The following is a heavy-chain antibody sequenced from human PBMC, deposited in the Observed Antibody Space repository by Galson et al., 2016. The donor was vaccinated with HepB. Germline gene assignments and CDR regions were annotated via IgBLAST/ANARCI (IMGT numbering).Heavy chain of an antibody. D-gene: IGHD4-23*01. Sequence: SVKVSCKASGYTFTTYAMHWVRQAPGQRLEWMGWIIPGNDNTEYSQKFQGRATITRDTSASTAYMELGSLRYEDTAVYYCARDGGTSNWFDPWGQGTLVTVSS. J-gene: IGHJ5*02. V-gene: IGHV1-3*01. CDR2: IIPGNDNT. CDR1: GYTFTTYA. CDR3: ARDGGTSNWFDP.